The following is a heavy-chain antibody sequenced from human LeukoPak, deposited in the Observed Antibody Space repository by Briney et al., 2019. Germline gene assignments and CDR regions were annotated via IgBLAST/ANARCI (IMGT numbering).Heavy chain of an antibody. D-gene: IGHD2-21*02. J-gene: IGHJ6*02. CDR1: GYTFTSYD. Sequence: ASVKVSCKASGYTFTSYDISWVRQAPGQGLEWMGWISTYNDNTHYAQKLQGRVTMTTDTSTSTVYMELSSLKSDDTAVYYCARATYCGGDCRRQYYYGMDVWGQGTTVSVSS. V-gene: IGHV1-18*01. CDR3: ARATYCGGDCRRQYYYGMDV. CDR2: ISTYNDNT.